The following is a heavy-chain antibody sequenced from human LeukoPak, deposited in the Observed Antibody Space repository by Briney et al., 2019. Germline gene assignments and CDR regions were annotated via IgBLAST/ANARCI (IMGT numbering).Heavy chain of an antibody. Sequence: PSQTLSLTCSVSAASISSGTYYWTWIRQPAGKGLEWIGRISTSGGTNYNPSLKSRVSISMDTSKNQFSLELTSVTAADTAVYYCARAAGYYYDSSGYSFKAFDIWGQGTMVTVSS. CDR2: ISTSGGT. D-gene: IGHD3-22*01. CDR1: AASISSGTYY. V-gene: IGHV4-61*02. J-gene: IGHJ3*02. CDR3: ARAAGYYYDSSGYSFKAFDI.